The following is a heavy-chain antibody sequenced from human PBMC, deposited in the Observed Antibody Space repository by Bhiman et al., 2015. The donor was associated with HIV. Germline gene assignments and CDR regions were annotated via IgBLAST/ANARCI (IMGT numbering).Heavy chain of an antibody. CDR1: GFTFSNYE. J-gene: IGHJ1*01. CDR2: ISSSGDTI. V-gene: IGHV3-48*03. D-gene: IGHD6-13*01. CDR3: VRDSSSWYGIF. Sequence: EVQLVESGGGLVQPGGSLGLSCAASGFTFSNYEMYWVRQAPGKGLEWIAYISSSGDTIYYADSLMGRFTISRDNTKNSLYLQMSSLRAEDTAVYYCVRDSSSWYGIFWGQGSAGHRLL.